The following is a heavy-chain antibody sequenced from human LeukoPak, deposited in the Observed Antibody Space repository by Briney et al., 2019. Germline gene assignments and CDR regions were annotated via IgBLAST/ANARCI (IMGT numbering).Heavy chain of an antibody. J-gene: IGHJ4*02. CDR1: GFTFSSYW. D-gene: IGHD1-7*01. CDR2: IKEDGSEK. V-gene: IGHV3-7*03. Sequence: GGSLRLSCAASGFTFSSYWMSWIRQAPGKGLEWVANIKEDGSEKYYVDSVRGRFTISRDNAKNSLSLQMNSLRAEDTAVYYCAKDFKELGYWGQGTLVTVSS. CDR3: AKDFKELGY.